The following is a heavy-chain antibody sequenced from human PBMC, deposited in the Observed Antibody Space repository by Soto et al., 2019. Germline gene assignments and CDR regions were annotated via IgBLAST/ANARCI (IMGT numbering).Heavy chain of an antibody. V-gene: IGHV1-2*04. CDR3: ARRDSTDCSNGVCSFFYNHDMGV. D-gene: IGHD2-8*01. CDR1: GYSFTDYH. CDR2: INPKSGGT. J-gene: IGHJ6*02. Sequence: GASVKVSCKASGYSFTDYHIHRVRQAPGQGLEWLGRINPKSGGTSTAQKFQGWVTMTKDTSISTASMELTRLTSDDTSIYHCARRDSTDCSNGVCSFFYNHDMGVWGQGT.